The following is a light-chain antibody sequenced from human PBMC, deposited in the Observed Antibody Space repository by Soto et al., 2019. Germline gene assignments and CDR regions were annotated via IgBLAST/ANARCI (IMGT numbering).Light chain of an antibody. V-gene: IGKV3-11*01. J-gene: IGKJ5*01. CDR2: GAF. Sequence: EIVLTQSPATLSLSPGKRATLSCRASRSVTNSLAWYQQKPGQAPRLLIYGAFNRATGIPARFSGSGSGTDFTLTISSLEPEDSAIYYCQQRNIWPPVTFGQGTRLEIK. CDR3: QQRNIWPPVT. CDR1: RSVTNS.